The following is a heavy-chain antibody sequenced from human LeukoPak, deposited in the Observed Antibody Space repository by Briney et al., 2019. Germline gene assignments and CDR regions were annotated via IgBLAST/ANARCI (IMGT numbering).Heavy chain of an antibody. CDR1: GGSISSGSYY. J-gene: IGHJ4*02. CDR3: ARDRDWNYEY. V-gene: IGHV4-61*02. D-gene: IGHD1-7*01. Sequence: SQTLSLTCTVSGGSISSGSYYWSWIRQPAGKGLEWIGRIYTSGSTNYNPSLKSRVTISVDTSKNQFSLKLSSVTAADTAVYYCARDRDWNYEYWGQGTLVTVSS. CDR2: IYTSGST.